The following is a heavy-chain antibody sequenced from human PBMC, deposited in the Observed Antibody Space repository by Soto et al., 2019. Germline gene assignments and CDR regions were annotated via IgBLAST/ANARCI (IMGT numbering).Heavy chain of an antibody. CDR3: ANFAAPTRH. J-gene: IGHJ4*02. CDR1: GFSVSASH. CDR2: IFNDGIV. Sequence: GGSLRLSCAAPGFSVSASHMSWVRQAPGKGLEWVSIIFNDGIVNYADSVKGRFSISRDSFKNTVSLQMNSLSDEDTAVYYCANFAAPTRHWGQGTLVTVSS. D-gene: IGHD6-13*01. V-gene: IGHV3-53*01.